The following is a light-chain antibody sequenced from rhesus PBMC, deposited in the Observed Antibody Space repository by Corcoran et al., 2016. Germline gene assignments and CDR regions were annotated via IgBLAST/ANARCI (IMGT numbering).Light chain of an antibody. J-gene: IGKJ4*01. CDR2: GVS. Sequence: EIVMTQSPATLSLSPGERATLSCRASQSVSSSLAWDQQKPGQPPRLHIYGVSTRATGIPDRFSVSGSGTDFTLTISSLEPEDVAVYYCLQHTNWPLTFGGGTKVELK. CDR1: QSVSSS. CDR3: LQHTNWPLT. V-gene: IGKV3-24*01.